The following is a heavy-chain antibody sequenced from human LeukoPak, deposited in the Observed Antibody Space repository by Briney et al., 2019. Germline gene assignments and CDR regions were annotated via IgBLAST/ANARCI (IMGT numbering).Heavy chain of an antibody. J-gene: IGHJ4*02. Sequence: SETLSLTCTVSGGSISSGSYYWRWIRQPAGKGLEWIGRIYTSGSTNYNPSLKSRVTISVDTSKNQFSLKLSSVTAADTAVYYCAREIAVAGPIIKWGQGTLVTVSS. D-gene: IGHD6-19*01. CDR3: AREIAVAGPIIK. CDR2: IYTSGST. V-gene: IGHV4-61*02. CDR1: GGSISSGSYY.